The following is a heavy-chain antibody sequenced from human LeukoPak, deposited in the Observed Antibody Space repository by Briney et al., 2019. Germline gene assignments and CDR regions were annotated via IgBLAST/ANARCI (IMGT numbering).Heavy chain of an antibody. CDR1: GGSISSYY. J-gene: IGHJ4*02. CDR2: ISHSGST. D-gene: IGHD5-12*01. CDR3: ARDSGYGLNDY. V-gene: IGHV4-59*12. Sequence: SETLSLTCTVSGGSISSYYWSWIRQPPGKGLEWIGYISHSGSTNYNSSLKSRVTISVDTSKNQFSLRLTSVTAADTAVYYCARDSGYGLNDYWGQGTLVTVSS.